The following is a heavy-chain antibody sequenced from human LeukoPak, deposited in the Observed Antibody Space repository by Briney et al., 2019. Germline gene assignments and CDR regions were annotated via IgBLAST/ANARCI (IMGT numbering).Heavy chain of an antibody. J-gene: IGHJ6*03. CDR2: INHSGST. D-gene: IGHD2-15*01. CDR3: ARGRGCSGGSCYTYYYYMDV. Sequence: SETLSLTCAVYGGSFSGYYWSWLRQPPGKGLEWIGEINHSGSTNYNPSLKSRVTISVDTSKNQFSLKLSSVTAADTAVYYCARGRGCSGGSCYTYYYYMDVWGKGTTVTVSS. V-gene: IGHV4-34*01. CDR1: GGSFSGYY.